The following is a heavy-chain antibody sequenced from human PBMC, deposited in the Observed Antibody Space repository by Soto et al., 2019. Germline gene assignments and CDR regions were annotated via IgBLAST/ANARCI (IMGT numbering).Heavy chain of an antibody. V-gene: IGHV1-46*01. Sequence: ASVKVSCKASGYTFTSYYMHWVRQAPGQGLEWMGIINPSGGSTSYAQKFQGRVTMTRDTSTSTVYMELSSLRSEDTAVYYCARELLVVAAIDSYYYYYGMDVWGQGTTVTVSS. CDR1: GYTFTSYY. D-gene: IGHD2-15*01. J-gene: IGHJ6*02. CDR3: ARELLVVAAIDSYYYYYGMDV. CDR2: INPSGGST.